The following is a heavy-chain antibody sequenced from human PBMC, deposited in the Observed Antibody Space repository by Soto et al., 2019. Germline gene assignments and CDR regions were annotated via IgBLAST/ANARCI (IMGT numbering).Heavy chain of an antibody. D-gene: IGHD6-13*01. V-gene: IGHV1-69*13. CDR1: GGTFSSYA. Sequence: GASVKVSCKASGGTFSSYAISWVRQAPGQGLEWMGGIIPIFGTANYAQKFQGRVTITADESTSTAYMELSGLRSEDTAVYYCARGSNLPKTGVTDRGRPRRRIAAADAYYYYYGMDVWGQGTTVTVSS. CDR3: ARGSNLPKTGVTDRGRPRRRIAAADAYYYYYGMDV. J-gene: IGHJ6*02. CDR2: IIPIFGTA.